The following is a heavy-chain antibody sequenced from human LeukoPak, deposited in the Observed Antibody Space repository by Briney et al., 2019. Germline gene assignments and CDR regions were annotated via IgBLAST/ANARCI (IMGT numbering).Heavy chain of an antibody. CDR2: ISYDGSNK. CDR3: ARVFIPYDSSGYNWFDP. CDR1: GFTFSSYA. D-gene: IGHD3-22*01. J-gene: IGHJ5*02. V-gene: IGHV3-30-3*01. Sequence: PGGSLRLSCAASGFTFSSYAMHWVRQAPGKGLEWVAVISYDGSNKYYADSVKGRFTISRDNSKNTLYLQMNSLRAEDTAVYYCARVFIPYDSSGYNWFDPWGQGTLVTVSS.